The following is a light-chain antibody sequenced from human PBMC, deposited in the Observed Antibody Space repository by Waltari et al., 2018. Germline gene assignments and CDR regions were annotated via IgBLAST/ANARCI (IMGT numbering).Light chain of an antibody. V-gene: IGLV2-11*01. J-gene: IGLJ1*01. CDR2: DVD. Sequence: QSPMTHPRPVSRPSGESVPLSCTRTDNDDATYNFVSRYQQQPGKPPKLIIFDVDTRPSGVSDRFSGSKSGYTASLTTPSLQTDDEADYYCCSYGGATYTNIFGSGTAVTVL. CDR1: DNDDATYNF. CDR3: CSYGGATYTNI.